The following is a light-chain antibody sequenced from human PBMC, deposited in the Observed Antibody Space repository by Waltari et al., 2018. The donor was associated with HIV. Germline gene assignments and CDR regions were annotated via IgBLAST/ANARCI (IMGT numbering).Light chain of an antibody. V-gene: IGLV2-11*01. CDR1: GRDVGGYHS. CDR2: SVN. CDR3: SSFAGASTYV. J-gene: IGLJ1*01. Sequence: QSALTQPRSVSGSPGQSITLSCTGTGRDVGGYHSFSWHPHRPVGIPKLTIYSVNERPSAVPARFSGSKSGNTASLTVSGLQPEDEADYYCSSFAGASTYVFGTGTAVTVL.